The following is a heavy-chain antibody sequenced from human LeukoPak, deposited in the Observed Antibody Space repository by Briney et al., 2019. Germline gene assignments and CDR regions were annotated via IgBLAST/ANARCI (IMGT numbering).Heavy chain of an antibody. J-gene: IGHJ4*02. V-gene: IGHV4-39*01. CDR3: ARLRDGYKNSRRPHFDY. Sequence: SETLSLTCTVSGGSISSSSYYWGWIRQPPGKGLEWIGSIYYSGSTYYNPSLKSRVTISVDTSKNQFSLKLSSVTAADTAVYYCARLRDGYKNSRRPHFDYWGQGTLVTVSS. CDR1: GGSISSSSYY. CDR2: IYYSGST. D-gene: IGHD5-24*01.